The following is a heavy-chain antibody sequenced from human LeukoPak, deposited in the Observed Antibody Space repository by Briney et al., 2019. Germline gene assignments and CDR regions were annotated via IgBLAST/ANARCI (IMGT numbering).Heavy chain of an antibody. D-gene: IGHD5-24*01. J-gene: IGHJ6*03. CDR1: GGTFSSYA. CDR3: ASGGGNRDGHYYYYYMDV. CDR2: IIPIFGTA. Sequence: SVKVSCKASGGTFSSYAISWVRQAPGQGLEWMGGIIPIFGTANYAQKFQGRVTITADESTSTAYMELSSLRSEDTAVYYCASGGGNRDGHYYYYYMDVWGKGTTVTVSS. V-gene: IGHV1-69*13.